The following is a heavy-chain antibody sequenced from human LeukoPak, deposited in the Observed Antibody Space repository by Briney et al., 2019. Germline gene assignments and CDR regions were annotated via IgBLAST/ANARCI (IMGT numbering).Heavy chain of an antibody. D-gene: IGHD3-9*01. CDR1: GGTFSSYA. J-gene: IGHJ4*02. V-gene: IGHV1-46*01. CDR3: ARDQGLTGYFDY. Sequence: GASVKVSCKASGGTFSSYASSWVRQAPGQGLEWMGIINPSGGNTNYAQKFQGRVTMTRDTSTSTIYMEVSSLRSEDTAVYYCARDQGLTGYFDYWGQGTLVTVSS. CDR2: INPSGGNT.